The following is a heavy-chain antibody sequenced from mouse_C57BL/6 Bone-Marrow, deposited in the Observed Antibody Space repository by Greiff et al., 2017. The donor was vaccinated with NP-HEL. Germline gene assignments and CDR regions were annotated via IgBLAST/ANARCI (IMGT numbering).Heavy chain of an antibody. J-gene: IGHJ1*03. CDR1: GFTFSSYT. CDR3: ASHYYGSSYWYFDV. Sequence: EVKLVESGGGLVKPGGSLKLSCAASGFTFSSYTMSWVRQTPEKRLEWVATISGGGGNTYYPDSVKGRFTISRDNAKNTLYLQMSSLRSEDTALYYGASHYYGSSYWYFDVWGTGTTVTVSS. D-gene: IGHD1-1*01. CDR2: ISGGGGNT. V-gene: IGHV5-9*01.